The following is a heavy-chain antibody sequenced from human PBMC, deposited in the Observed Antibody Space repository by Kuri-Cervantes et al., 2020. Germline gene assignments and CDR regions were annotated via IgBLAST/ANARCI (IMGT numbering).Heavy chain of an antibody. CDR1: GGSINNYY. CDR2: IFYSGST. J-gene: IGHJ4*02. CDR3: ARANYIWGSYVD. Sequence: SETLSLTCTVSGGSINNYYWSWIRQPPGKGLEWIGYIFYSGSTNYNPSLKSRVTISVDTSKTQFSLRLSSVTAADTAVYYCARANYIWGSYVDWGQGTLVTVSS. V-gene: IGHV4-59*13. D-gene: IGHD3-16*01.